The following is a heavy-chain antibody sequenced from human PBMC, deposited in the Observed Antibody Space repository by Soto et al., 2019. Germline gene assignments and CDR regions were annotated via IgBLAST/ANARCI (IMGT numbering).Heavy chain of an antibody. V-gene: IGHV4-34*01. CDR1: GGSFSGYY. D-gene: IGHD3-3*01. CDR2: INHSGST. J-gene: IGHJ4*02. Sequence: SETLSLTCAVYGGSFSGYYWSWIRQPPGKGLEWIGEINHSGSTNYNPSLKSRVTISVDTSKNQFSLKLSSVTAADTAVYYCARSFTIFGVALQSRYFDYWGQGTLVTVSS. CDR3: ARSFTIFGVALQSRYFDY.